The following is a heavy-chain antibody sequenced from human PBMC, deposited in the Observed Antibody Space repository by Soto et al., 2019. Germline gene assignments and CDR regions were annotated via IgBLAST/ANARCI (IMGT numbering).Heavy chain of an antibody. CDR1: GFTFSDYY. J-gene: IGHJ4*02. V-gene: IGHV3-11*01. Sequence: GGSLRLSCAASGFTFSDYYMSWIRQAPGKGLEWGSYISSSVSTIYYADSVTARFTISRDNAKNSLYLQMNSLRAEDTAVYYCAREHAGETIYFDFWGQGTLVTVSS. D-gene: IGHD1-1*01. CDR3: AREHAGETIYFDF. CDR2: ISSSVSTI.